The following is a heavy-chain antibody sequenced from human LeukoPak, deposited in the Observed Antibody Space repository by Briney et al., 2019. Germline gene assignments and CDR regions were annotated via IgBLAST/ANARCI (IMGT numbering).Heavy chain of an antibody. Sequence: GGSLRLSCAASGFTFSSYAMHWVPQAPGKGLEYVSGISSNGGSTYYAHSVKGRFTIYRDNSKNTLYLQMGSLRAEGMAVYYCAREYSSSSVDYWGQGTLVTVSS. CDR2: ISSNGGST. CDR3: AREYSSSSVDY. J-gene: IGHJ4*02. D-gene: IGHD6-6*01. CDR1: GFTFSSYA. V-gene: IGHV3-64*01.